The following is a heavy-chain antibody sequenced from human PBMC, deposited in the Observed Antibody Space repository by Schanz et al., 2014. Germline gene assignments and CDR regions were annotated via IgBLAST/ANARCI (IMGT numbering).Heavy chain of an antibody. V-gene: IGHV1-18*04. J-gene: IGHJ6*02. Sequence: QVQLVQSGAEVKKPGASVKVSCKASGYTFSDYYIHWVRQAPGQGLEWMGWISTSNGNTNYIQKLQGRVTMTTDTSTSTAYMELRSLRSDDTAVYYCARVQDDILTGSEYYCGMDVWGQGTTVTVSS. CDR1: GYTFSDYY. D-gene: IGHD3-9*01. CDR3: ARVQDDILTGSEYYCGMDV. CDR2: ISTSNGNT.